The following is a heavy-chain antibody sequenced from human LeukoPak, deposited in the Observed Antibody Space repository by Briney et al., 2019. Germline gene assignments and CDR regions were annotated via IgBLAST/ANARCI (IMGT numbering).Heavy chain of an antibody. CDR3: AGAVEINYGMDV. Sequence: PGGSLRLSCAASGFTVSSNYMSWVRQAPGKGLEWVSVIYIGASTDYADSVKGRFAISRDNSKNTLYLQMNSLRAEDTAVYYCAGAVEINYGMDVWGQGTTVTVSS. CDR2: IYIGAST. D-gene: IGHD5-24*01. V-gene: IGHV3-53*01. CDR1: GFTVSSNY. J-gene: IGHJ6*02.